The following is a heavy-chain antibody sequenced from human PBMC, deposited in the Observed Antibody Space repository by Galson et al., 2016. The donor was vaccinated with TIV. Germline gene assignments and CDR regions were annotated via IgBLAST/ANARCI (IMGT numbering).Heavy chain of an antibody. Sequence: SLRLSCAASGFTFGSYDMHWVRQAPGKGLEWEAIISYDRSEEYFAGSVTGRFTISRDNSKNTLYLELNSLRAEDTAIYYCARAFETYAFDIWGQGTTVIVSS. CDR2: ISYDRSEE. CDR1: GFTFGSYD. J-gene: IGHJ3*02. D-gene: IGHD3-9*01. CDR3: ARAFETYAFDI. V-gene: IGHV3-30-3*01.